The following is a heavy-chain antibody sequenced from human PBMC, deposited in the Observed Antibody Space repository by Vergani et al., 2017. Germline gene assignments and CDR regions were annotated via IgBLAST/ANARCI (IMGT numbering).Heavy chain of an antibody. CDR1: GGSISSYY. V-gene: IGHV4-4*07. CDR3: ARTESFILRYFHWAL. J-gene: IGHJ4*02. Sequence: QVQLQESGPGLVKPSETLSLTCTVSGGSISSYYWSWIRQPAGKGLEWIGRIYTSGSTNYNPSLKSRVTMSVDTSKNQFSLDVTSVTAADTAIYFCARTESFILRYFHWALWGQGTLVTVSS. CDR2: IYTSGST. D-gene: IGHD3-9*01.